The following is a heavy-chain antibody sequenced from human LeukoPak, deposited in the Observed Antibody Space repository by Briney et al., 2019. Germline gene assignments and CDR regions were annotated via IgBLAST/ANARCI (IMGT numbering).Heavy chain of an antibody. CDR3: TWVGARYYFDY. D-gene: IGHD1-26*01. J-gene: IGHJ4*02. Sequence: GGSLRLSCAAGGFTFKDGGMSWVGEAPGKGMEWVGRIKSKTNGGTTHYAAPVKGRFTISRDDSKTTLYLQMNSLKTEDTAVYYCTWVGARYYFDYWGQRTLVTVSS. V-gene: IGHV3-15*01. CDR2: IKSKTNGGTT. CDR1: GFTFKDGG.